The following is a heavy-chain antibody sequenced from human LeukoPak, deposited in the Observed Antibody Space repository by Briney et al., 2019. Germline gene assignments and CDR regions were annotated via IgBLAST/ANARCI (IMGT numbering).Heavy chain of an antibody. CDR1: GGSFSGYF. CDR2: IKHSGST. J-gene: IGHJ3*02. CDR3: ASAAAGYDDAFDI. Sequence: SETLSLTCAVYGGSFSGYFWSWIRQPPGKGLEWIGEIKHSGSTNYNPSLKSRVTISVDTSKNQFSLKLSSVTAADTAVYYCASAAAGYDDAFDIWGQGTMVTVSS. V-gene: IGHV4-34*01. D-gene: IGHD6-13*01.